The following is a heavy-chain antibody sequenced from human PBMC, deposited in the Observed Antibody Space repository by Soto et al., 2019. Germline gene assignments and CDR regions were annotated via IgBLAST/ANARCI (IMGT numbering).Heavy chain of an antibody. V-gene: IGHV3-74*01. CDR3: ARGGSWYDY. D-gene: IGHD6-13*01. CDR2: IDSDGSST. J-gene: IGHJ4*02. CDR1: GFTFSSYW. Sequence: GSLRLSCVASGFTFSSYWMHWVRQAPGKGLVWVSHIDSDGSSTSYADSVKGRFTISRDNAKNTLYLQMNSLRAEDTAVYYCARGGSWYDYWGQGTLVTISS.